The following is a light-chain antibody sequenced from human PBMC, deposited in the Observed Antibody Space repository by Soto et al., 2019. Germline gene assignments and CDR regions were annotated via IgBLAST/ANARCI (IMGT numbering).Light chain of an antibody. CDR3: QQRSNWPPAT. CDR2: DAS. V-gene: IGKV3-11*01. Sequence: EIVLTQSPATLSLSPGERATLSCRASQSVSRYLAWYQQKPGQAPRPLIYDASTRATGIPARFSGSGSGTDFTLTISSLEPEDFAVYYCQQRSNWPPATFGQGTKVDIK. CDR1: QSVSRY. J-gene: IGKJ1*01.